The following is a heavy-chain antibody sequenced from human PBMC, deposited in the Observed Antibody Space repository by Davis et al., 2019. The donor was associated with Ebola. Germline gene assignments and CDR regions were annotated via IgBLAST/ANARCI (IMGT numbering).Heavy chain of an antibody. CDR3: ARGPGYCSSTSCYEP. J-gene: IGHJ5*02. Sequence: PSETLSLTCTVSGGSISSSSYYWGWIRQPPGKGLEWIGYIYYSGSTNYNPSLKSRVTISVDTSKNQFSLKLSSVTAADTAVYYCARGPGYCSSTSCYEPWGQGTLVTVSS. D-gene: IGHD2-2*01. CDR2: IYYSGST. CDR1: GGSISSSSYY. V-gene: IGHV4-61*05.